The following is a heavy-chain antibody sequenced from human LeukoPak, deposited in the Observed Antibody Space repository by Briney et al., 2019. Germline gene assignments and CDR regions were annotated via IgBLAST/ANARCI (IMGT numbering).Heavy chain of an antibody. CDR3: ASGPPFLKYFEY. Sequence: GGSLRLSCAASGFTFSTYVMNWFRQAPGKGLEWVSTISVGAEYIFYADSVKGRFTISRDDSNNALYSQMHSLRAEDTALYYCASGPPFLKYFEYWGQGTLVTVSS. V-gene: IGHV3-23*01. D-gene: IGHD3-3*01. CDR1: GFTFSTYV. J-gene: IGHJ4*02. CDR2: ISVGAEYI.